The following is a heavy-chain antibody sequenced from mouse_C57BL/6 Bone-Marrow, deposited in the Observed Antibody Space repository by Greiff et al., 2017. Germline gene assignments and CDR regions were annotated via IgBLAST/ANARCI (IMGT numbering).Heavy chain of an antibody. CDR2: ISSGGSYT. D-gene: IGHD1-1*01. Sequence: EVKLVESGGDLVKPGGSLKLSCAASGFTFSSYGMSWVRQTPDKRLEWVATISSGGSYTYYPDSVKGRFTISRDNAKNTLYLQMSNLESEDTAMYYSARHELLRGWFAYWGQGTLVTVSA. CDR1: GFTFSSYG. J-gene: IGHJ3*01. CDR3: ARHELLRGWFAY. V-gene: IGHV5-6*01.